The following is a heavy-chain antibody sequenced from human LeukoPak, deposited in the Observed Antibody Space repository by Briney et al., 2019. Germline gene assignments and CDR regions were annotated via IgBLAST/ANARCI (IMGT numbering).Heavy chain of an antibody. J-gene: IGHJ2*01. V-gene: IGHV4-59*01. D-gene: IGHD5-24*01. Sequence: PSETLSLTCTVSGDSISNYYWSWIRQPPAKALEWIGYVYYSGSTDYNPSLKSRVTISVDTSKNSVSLKLNSVAAADTAVYYCATARRDGYNLDWYFDLWGRGTLVTVSS. CDR2: VYYSGST. CDR3: ATARRDGYNLDWYFDL. CDR1: GDSISNYY.